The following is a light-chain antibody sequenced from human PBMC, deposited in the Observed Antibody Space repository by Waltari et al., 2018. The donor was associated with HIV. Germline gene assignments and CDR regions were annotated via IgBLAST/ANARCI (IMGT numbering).Light chain of an antibody. CDR1: QDISNF. J-gene: IGKJ5*01. CDR2: DAS. Sequence: DIQMTQSPSSLSASVGHRVTITCQASQDISNFLNWYQQKPVRAPKLLIYDASNLETGVPSRFRGNGSGTDFTFTISSLQPEDVATDYCQQYDNLLPITFGQGTRLEIK. V-gene: IGKV1-33*01. CDR3: QQYDNLLPIT.